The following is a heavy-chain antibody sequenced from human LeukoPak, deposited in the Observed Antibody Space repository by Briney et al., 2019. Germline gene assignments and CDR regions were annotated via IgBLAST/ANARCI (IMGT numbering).Heavy chain of an antibody. D-gene: IGHD3-3*01. CDR1: Y. Sequence: YIDWVRQAPGKGLEWIGTIYYRGSTYYNPSLKSRVTISVDTSKNQFSLKLTSVTAADTAVYYCARLGRTYYDFWSGPWGQGTLVTVSS. J-gene: IGHJ5*02. V-gene: IGHV4-39*01. CDR2: IYYRGST. CDR3: ARLGRTYYDFWSGP.